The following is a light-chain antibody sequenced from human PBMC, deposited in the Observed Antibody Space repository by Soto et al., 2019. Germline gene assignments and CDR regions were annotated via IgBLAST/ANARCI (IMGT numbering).Light chain of an antibody. CDR1: QVISSY. CDR2: AAS. V-gene: IGKV1-9*01. CDR3: QHYNSYSEA. J-gene: IGKJ1*01. Sequence: IHLTYAPSSLSASVLYRVTITCLSSQVISSYLAWYQQKPGKAPKLLIYAASSLQSGVAARFSGSGSGTEFTLTISSLQPDDFATYYCQHYNSYSEAFGQGTKVDI.